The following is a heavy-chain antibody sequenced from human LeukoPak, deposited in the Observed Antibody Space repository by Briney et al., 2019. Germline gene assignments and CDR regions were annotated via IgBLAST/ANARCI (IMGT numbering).Heavy chain of an antibody. J-gene: IGHJ3*02. D-gene: IGHD3-22*01. V-gene: IGHV3-53*01. CDR3: AGTYYYDKGAFDI. Sequence: PGGSLRLTCAASGFTVSSNYMNWVRQAPGKGLEWVSVIYSGGSTYYADSVKGRFTISRDNSKNTLYLQMNNLRAEDTAVYYCAGTYYYDKGAFDIWGQGTMVTVSS. CDR1: GFTVSSNY. CDR2: IYSGGST.